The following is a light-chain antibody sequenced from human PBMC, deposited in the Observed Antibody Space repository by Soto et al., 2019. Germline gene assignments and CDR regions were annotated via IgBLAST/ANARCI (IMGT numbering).Light chain of an antibody. Sequence: AIQMTQSPSPRSASVGDRVTITCRASQGMGNNLGWYQQRPGKAPKLLIYAASSLQSGVPSRFSGSGSGTGFTLTISSLQPEDFATYYCLQHYNFPYTFGQGTKLEIK. J-gene: IGKJ2*01. V-gene: IGKV1-6*01. CDR1: QGMGNN. CDR3: LQHYNFPYT. CDR2: AAS.